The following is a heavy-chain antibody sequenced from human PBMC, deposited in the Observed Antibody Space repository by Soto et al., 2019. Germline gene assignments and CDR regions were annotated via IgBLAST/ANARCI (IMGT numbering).Heavy chain of an antibody. CDR2: IYYSGST. J-gene: IGHJ4*02. CDR1: GGSISSYY. Sequence: PSETLSLTCTVSGGSISSYYWSWIRQPPGKGLEWIGYIYYSGSTNYNPSLKSRVTISVDTSKNQFSLKLSSVTAADTAVYYCARGSGSYYKVPSFDYWGQGTLVTVSS. V-gene: IGHV4-59*01. CDR3: ARGSGSYYKVPSFDY. D-gene: IGHD3-10*01.